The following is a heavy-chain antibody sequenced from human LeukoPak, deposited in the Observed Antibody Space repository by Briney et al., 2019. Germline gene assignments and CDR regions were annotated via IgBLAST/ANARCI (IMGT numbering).Heavy chain of an antibody. CDR2: IWYDGSNK. Sequence: GGSLRLSCAASGFTFSSYGMHWVRQAPGKGLEWVAVIWYDGSNKYYADSVKGRFTISRDNSKNTLYLQMNSLRAEDTAVYYCAKVGREMATYFFDCWGQGTLATVSS. CDR3: AKVGREMATYFFDC. CDR1: GFTFSSYG. D-gene: IGHD5-24*01. J-gene: IGHJ4*02. V-gene: IGHV3-33*06.